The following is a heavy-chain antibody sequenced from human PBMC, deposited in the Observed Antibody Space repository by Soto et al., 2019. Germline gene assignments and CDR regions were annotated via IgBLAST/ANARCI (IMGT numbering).Heavy chain of an antibody. Sequence: GGSLRLSCAASGFTFSSYAMSWVRQAPGKGLEWVSIISGTSDSTYYADSVKGRFTISRDNSKNTLYLQMSSLRAEDTAVYYCAKILGYSGYGYFDYLDPGALGTVSS. D-gene: IGHD5-12*01. J-gene: IGHJ4*02. CDR3: AKILGYSGYGYFDY. CDR2: ISGTSDST. CDR1: GFTFSSYA. V-gene: IGHV3-23*01.